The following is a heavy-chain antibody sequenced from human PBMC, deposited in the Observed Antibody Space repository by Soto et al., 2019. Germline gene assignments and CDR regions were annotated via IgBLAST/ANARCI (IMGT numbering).Heavy chain of an antibody. CDR2: ISSSGSTV. CDR3: ASDAGSWSFDY. Sequence: EVQLVESGGGLVQPGGSLRLSCAASGLTFRRYSMNWVRQAPGKGLEWISYISSSGSTVYYADSGKGRFTISRDNAKNSLYLQMNSLRAEDTAMYYCASDAGSWSFDYWGQGTLVTVSP. V-gene: IGHV3-48*01. CDR1: GLTFRRYS. J-gene: IGHJ4*02. D-gene: IGHD1-1*01.